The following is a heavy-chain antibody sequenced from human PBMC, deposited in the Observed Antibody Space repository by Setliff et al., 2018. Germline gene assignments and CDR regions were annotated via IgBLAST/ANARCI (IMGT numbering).Heavy chain of an antibody. CDR1: GYTFTAYF. V-gene: IGHV1-69*05. D-gene: IGHD6-19*01. Sequence: ASVKVSCKASGYTFTAYFIHWVRQAPGQGLEWMGGIIPIFGTANYAQKFQGRVTITTDESTSTAYMELSSLRSEDTAVYYCARDLAVAGYYGAFDIWGRGTMVTVSS. J-gene: IGHJ3*02. CDR3: ARDLAVAGYYGAFDI. CDR2: IIPIFGTA.